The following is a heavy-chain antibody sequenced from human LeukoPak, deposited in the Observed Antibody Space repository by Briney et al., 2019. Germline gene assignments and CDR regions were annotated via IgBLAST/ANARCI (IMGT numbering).Heavy chain of an antibody. CDR1: GFTFSSYA. V-gene: IGHV3-30-3*01. Sequence: GGSLRLSCAASGFTFSSYAMHWVRQAPGKGLEWVAVISYDGSNKYYAASVKGRFTISRDNSKNTLYLQMNSLRAEDTAVYYCAKGVLAARPHFDYWGQGTLVTVSS. CDR2: ISYDGSNK. J-gene: IGHJ4*02. D-gene: IGHD6-6*01. CDR3: AKGVLAARPHFDY.